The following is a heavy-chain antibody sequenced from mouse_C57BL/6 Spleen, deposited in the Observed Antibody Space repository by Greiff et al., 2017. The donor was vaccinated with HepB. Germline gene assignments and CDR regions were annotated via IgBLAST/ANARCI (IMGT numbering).Heavy chain of an antibody. CDR3: ARRGDHYGEFFDY. CDR2: IYPGSGST. CDR1: GYTFTSYW. Sequence: VQLQQSGAELVKPGASVKMSCKASGYTFTSYWITWVKQRPGQGLEWIGDIYPGSGSTNYNEKFKSKATLTVDTSSSTAYMQLSSLTSEDSAVYYCARRGDHYGEFFDYWGQGTTLTVSS. J-gene: IGHJ2*01. D-gene: IGHD1-1*01. V-gene: IGHV1-55*01.